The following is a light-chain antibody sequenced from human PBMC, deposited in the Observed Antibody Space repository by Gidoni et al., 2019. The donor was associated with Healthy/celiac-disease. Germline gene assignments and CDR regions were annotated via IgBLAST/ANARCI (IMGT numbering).Light chain of an antibody. V-gene: IGLV2-11*01. J-gene: IGLJ1*01. CDR3: CSYAGIYTPLYV. CDR2: DVS. Sequence: QSALTQPPSVSGSPGQSVTISCTGTSSDVGGYNYVSWYQQHQGKAPKVMIYDVSKRPSGVPDRFSGSKSGNTASLTISGLQAEDEADYYCCSYAGIYTPLYVFGTGTKVTVL. CDR1: SSDVGGYNY.